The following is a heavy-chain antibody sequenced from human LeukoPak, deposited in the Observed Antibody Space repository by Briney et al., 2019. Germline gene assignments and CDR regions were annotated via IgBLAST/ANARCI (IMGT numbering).Heavy chain of an antibody. CDR1: GGSISSYY. CDR2: IYYSGST. J-gene: IGHJ4*02. D-gene: IGHD3-3*01. Sequence: PSETLSLTCTVSGGSISSYYWSWIRQPPGKGLEWIGYIYYSGSTNCNPSLKSRVTISVDTSKNQFSLKLSSVTAADTAVYYCASSQGDYDFWSGRFDYWGQGTLVTVSS. V-gene: IGHV4-59*01. CDR3: ASSQGDYDFWSGRFDY.